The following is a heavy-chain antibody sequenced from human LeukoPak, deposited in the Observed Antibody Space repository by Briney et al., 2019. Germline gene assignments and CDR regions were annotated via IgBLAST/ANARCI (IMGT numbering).Heavy chain of an antibody. Sequence: PGRSLRLSCAASGFTFSSYGMHWVRQAPGKGLEWVAVIWYDGSNKYYADSVKGRFTISRDNSKNTLYLQMNSLRAEDTAVYYCARGAGSGWSDYYFDYWGQGTLVTVSS. CDR2: IWYDGSNK. CDR3: ARGAGSGWSDYYFDY. V-gene: IGHV3-33*01. CDR1: GFTFSSYG. J-gene: IGHJ4*02. D-gene: IGHD6-19*01.